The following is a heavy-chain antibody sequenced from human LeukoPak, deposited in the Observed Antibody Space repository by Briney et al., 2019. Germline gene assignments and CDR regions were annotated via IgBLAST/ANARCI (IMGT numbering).Heavy chain of an antibody. CDR1: GFTFSSYE. V-gene: IGHV3-48*03. CDR2: ISSSGSTI. Sequence: GGSLRLSCAASGFTFSSYEMNWLRQAPGKGLEWISYISSSGSTIYYADSVKGRFTISRDNAENSLYLHVSSLRAEDTALYYCARDRIMVVGPYNWFDPWGQGTLVTVSS. J-gene: IGHJ5*02. D-gene: IGHD2-15*01. CDR3: ARDRIMVVGPYNWFDP.